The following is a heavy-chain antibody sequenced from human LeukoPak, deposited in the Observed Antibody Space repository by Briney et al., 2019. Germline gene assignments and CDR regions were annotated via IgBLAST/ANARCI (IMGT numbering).Heavy chain of an antibody. CDR2: IKQDGSEK. J-gene: IGHJ4*02. D-gene: IGHD6-19*01. Sequence: GGSLRLSCAASGFTFSTYWMSWVRQAPGKGLKWVANIKQDGSEKYSVDSVKGRFTISRDNAKNSLYLQMNSLRVEDTAFYYCAKDNRRHYTSGPNPDSLHWGQGALVTVSS. V-gene: IGHV3-7*03. CDR1: GFTFSTYW. CDR3: AKDNRRHYTSGPNPDSLH.